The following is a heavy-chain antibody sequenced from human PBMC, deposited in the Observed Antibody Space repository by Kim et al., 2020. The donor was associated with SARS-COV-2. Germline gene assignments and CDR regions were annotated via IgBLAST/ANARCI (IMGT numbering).Heavy chain of an antibody. Sequence: ASVKVSCKASGYTFTSYAMNWVRQAPGQGLEWMGWINTNTGNPTYAQGFTGRFVFSLDTSVSTAYLQISSLKAEDTAVYYCARDAGGYDFWSGSTEAYYYMAVWGKGTTVTVSS. CDR2: INTNTGNP. CDR3: ARDAGGYDFWSGSTEAYYYMAV. D-gene: IGHD3-3*01. J-gene: IGHJ6*03. V-gene: IGHV7-4-1*02. CDR1: GYTFTSYA.